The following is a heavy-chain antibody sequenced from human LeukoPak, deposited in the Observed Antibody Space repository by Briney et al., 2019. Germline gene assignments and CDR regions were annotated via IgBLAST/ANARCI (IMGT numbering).Heavy chain of an antibody. V-gene: IGHV3-23*01. J-gene: IGHJ4*02. CDR3: AKDHSGSYSGFDY. CDR1: GFTFSSYS. Sequence: PGGSLRLSCAASGFTFSSYSMNWVRQAPGKGLEWVSTISGSGGSTSYADSVKGRFTLSRDNSKNTLHLPMNSLRAEDTAVYYCAKDHSGSYSGFDYWGQGTLVTVSS. CDR2: ISGSGGST. D-gene: IGHD1-26*01.